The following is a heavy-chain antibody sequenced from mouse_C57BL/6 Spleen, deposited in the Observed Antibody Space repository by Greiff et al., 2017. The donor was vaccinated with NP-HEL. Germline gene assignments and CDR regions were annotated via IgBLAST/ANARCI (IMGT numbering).Heavy chain of an antibody. J-gene: IGHJ2*01. D-gene: IGHD2-12*01. CDR1: GFNIKDDY. CDR2: IDPENGDT. CDR3: TTTYERGGAYYLDY. Sequence: EVMLVESGAELVRPGASVKLSCTASGFNIKDDYMHWVKQRPEQGLEWIGWIDPENGDTEYASKFQGKATITADTSSNTAYLQLSSLTSEDAAVYYGTTTYERGGAYYLDYWGQGTTLTVSS. V-gene: IGHV14-4*01.